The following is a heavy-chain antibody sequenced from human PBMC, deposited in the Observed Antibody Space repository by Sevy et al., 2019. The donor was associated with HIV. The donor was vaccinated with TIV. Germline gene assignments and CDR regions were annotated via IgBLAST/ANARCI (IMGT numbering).Heavy chain of an antibody. CDR1: GFTFSSYA. V-gene: IGHV3-30-3*01. Sequence: GGSLRLSCAASGFTFSSYAMHWVRQAPGKGLEWVAVISYDGSNKYYADSVKGRFTISRDNSKNTLYLQMNSLRAEDTAVYYSARGGGCSSTSCYLVYYYYYGMDVWGQGTTVTVSS. D-gene: IGHD2-2*01. CDR2: ISYDGSNK. J-gene: IGHJ6*02. CDR3: ARGGGCSSTSCYLVYYYYYGMDV.